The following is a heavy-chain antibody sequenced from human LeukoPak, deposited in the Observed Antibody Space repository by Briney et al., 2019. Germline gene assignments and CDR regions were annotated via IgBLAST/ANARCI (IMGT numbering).Heavy chain of an antibody. D-gene: IGHD2-2*01. J-gene: IGHJ5*02. CDR2: IKQDGSEK. V-gene: IGHV3-7*01. CDR3: ARGKASGQLPASKWFDP. CDR1: GFTFSSYW. Sequence: GGSLGLSCAASGFTFSSYWMSWVRQAPGKGLEWVANIKQDGSEKYYVDSVKGRFTISRDNAKNSLYLQMNSLRAEDTAVYYCARGKASGQLPASKWFDPWGQGTLVTVSS.